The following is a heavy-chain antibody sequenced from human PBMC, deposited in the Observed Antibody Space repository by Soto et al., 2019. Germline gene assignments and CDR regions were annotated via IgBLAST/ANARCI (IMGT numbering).Heavy chain of an antibody. CDR1: GFTFSSYT. D-gene: IGHD6-6*01. J-gene: IGHJ5*02. CDR2: ISGSGGST. CDR3: AKSAYSSSSMGGWSDP. Sequence: PGGSLRLSCAASGFTFSSYTMSWVRQAPGKGLEWVSAISGSGGSTYYADSVKGRFTISRDNSKNTLYLQMNSLRAEDTAVYYCAKSAYSSSSMGGWSDPWGQGTLVTVSS. V-gene: IGHV3-23*01.